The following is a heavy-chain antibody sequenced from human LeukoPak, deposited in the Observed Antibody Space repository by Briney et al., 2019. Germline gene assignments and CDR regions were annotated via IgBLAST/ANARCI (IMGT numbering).Heavy chain of an antibody. V-gene: IGHV3-23*01. CDR1: GFTFSSYA. Sequence: PGGSLRLSCAASGFTFSSYAMSWVCQAPGKGLEWVSAISGSGGSTYYADSVKGRFTISRDNSKNTLYLQMNSLRAEDTAVYYCAKPYDFWSGTMNFDYWGQGTLVTVSS. CDR2: ISGSGGST. J-gene: IGHJ4*02. CDR3: AKPYDFWSGTMNFDY. D-gene: IGHD3-3*01.